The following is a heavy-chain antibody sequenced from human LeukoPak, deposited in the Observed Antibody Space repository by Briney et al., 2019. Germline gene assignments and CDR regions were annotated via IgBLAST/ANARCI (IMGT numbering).Heavy chain of an antibody. CDR2: MNPNSGNT. CDR3: ARKYCSSTGCYKIRDWYFDL. Sequence: ASVKVSCKASGYTFTSYDINWVRQATGQGLEWMGWMNPNSGNTGYAQKFQGRVTITADESTSTAYMELSSLRSEDTAVYYCARKYCSSTGCYKIRDWYFDLWGRGTLVTVSS. CDR1: GYTFTSYD. V-gene: IGHV1-8*01. J-gene: IGHJ2*01. D-gene: IGHD2-2*02.